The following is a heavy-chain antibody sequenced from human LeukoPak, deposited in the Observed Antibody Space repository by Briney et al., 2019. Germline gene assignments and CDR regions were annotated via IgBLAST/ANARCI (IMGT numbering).Heavy chain of an antibody. CDR1: GFTFSSYE. CDR2: ISSSGSTI. D-gene: IGHD5-12*01. CDR3: AREFWLGRKSL. V-gene: IGHV3-48*03. Sequence: GGSLRLSCAASGFTFSSYEMNWVRQAPGKGLEWVSYISSSGSTIYYADSVEGRFTISRDNAKNSLYLQMNSLRAEDTAVYYCAREFWLGRKSLWGQGTLVTVSS. J-gene: IGHJ4*02.